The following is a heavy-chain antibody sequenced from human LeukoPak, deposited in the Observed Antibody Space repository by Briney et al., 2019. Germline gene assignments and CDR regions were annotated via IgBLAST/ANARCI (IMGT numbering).Heavy chain of an antibody. Sequence: GGSLRLSCAASGFIFSNYGMHWVRQAPGKGLEWVAFIRYDGSNKYYADSVKGRFTISRDNSKNTLYVQMNSLRAEDTAMYYCAKARTYGWSSGGSLDSMDVWGKGTTVTISS. D-gene: IGHD2-8*02. CDR1: GFIFSNYG. CDR2: IRYDGSNK. CDR3: AKARTYGWSSGGSLDSMDV. J-gene: IGHJ6*03. V-gene: IGHV3-30*02.